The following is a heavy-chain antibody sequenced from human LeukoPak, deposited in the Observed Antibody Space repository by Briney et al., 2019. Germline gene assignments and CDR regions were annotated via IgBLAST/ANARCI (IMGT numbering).Heavy chain of an antibody. Sequence: SETLSLTCTVSGGSISSYYWSWIRQPPGKGLEWIGYIYTSGSTNYNPSLKSRVTISVDTSKNQFSLKLSSVTAADTAVYYCAGRVRGYSDPWGQGTLVTVSS. CDR2: IYTSGST. CDR3: AGRVRGYSDP. CDR1: GGSISSYY. D-gene: IGHD3-10*01. J-gene: IGHJ5*02. V-gene: IGHV4-4*09.